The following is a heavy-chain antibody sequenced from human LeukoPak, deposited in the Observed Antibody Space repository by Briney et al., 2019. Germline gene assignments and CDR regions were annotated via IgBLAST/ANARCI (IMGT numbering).Heavy chain of an antibody. CDR1: GFTFDDYA. D-gene: IGHD6-19*01. J-gene: IGHJ6*02. CDR2: ISWNSGSI. Sequence: PGGSLRLSCAASGFTFDDYAMHWVRQAPGKGLEGVSGISWNSGSIGYADSVKGRFTISRDNAKNSLYLQMNSLRAEDTALYYCAKGLLKQWLVMGNYYYYGMDVWGQGTTVTVSS. V-gene: IGHV3-9*01. CDR3: AKGLLKQWLVMGNYYYYGMDV.